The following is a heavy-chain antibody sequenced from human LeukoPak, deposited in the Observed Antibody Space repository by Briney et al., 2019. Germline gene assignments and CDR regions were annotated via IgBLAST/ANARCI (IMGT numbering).Heavy chain of an antibody. V-gene: IGHV6-1*01. CDR2: TYYRSKWYN. CDR3: AANLGYCSGGSCFSWFDP. D-gene: IGHD2-15*01. Sequence: SSQTLSLTCAISGDSVSSHSAAWNWIRQSPSRGLEWLGRTYYRSKWYNDYAVSVKSRITINPDTSKNQFSLQLNSVTPEDTAVYFCAANLGYCSGGSCFSWFDPWGQGTLVTVSS. CDR1: GDSVSSHSAA. J-gene: IGHJ5*02.